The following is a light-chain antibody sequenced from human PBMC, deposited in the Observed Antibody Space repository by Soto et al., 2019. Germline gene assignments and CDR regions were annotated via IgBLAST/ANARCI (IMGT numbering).Light chain of an antibody. CDR1: SSNIGSNY. CDR2: DNY. CDR3: DSWDNSLSVVL. J-gene: IGLJ2*01. V-gene: IGLV1-51*01. Sequence: QSVLTQPPSVSAAPGRRVTISCSGSSSNIGSNYVSWYQQLPGTAPKLLIYDNYKRPSGIPDRFSGSTSGTSATLAIAGLQTGDEADYYCDSWDNSLSVVLFGGGTKLTVL.